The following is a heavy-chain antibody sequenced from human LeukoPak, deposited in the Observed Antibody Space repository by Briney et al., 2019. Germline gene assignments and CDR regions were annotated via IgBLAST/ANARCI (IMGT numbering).Heavy chain of an antibody. CDR1: GFIFRSYA. CDR3: ATFGVIVRNDYLDY. J-gene: IGHJ4*02. D-gene: IGHD3-3*01. V-gene: IGHV3-23*01. CDR2: ITANVDAT. Sequence: GGSLRLSCVGSGFIFRSYAVTWVRQAPGKGLEWVSSITANVDATYYADSVKGRFTIARDNSKNTLYLQMSSLRAEDTAVYYCATFGVIVRNDYLDYWGRGALVAVSS.